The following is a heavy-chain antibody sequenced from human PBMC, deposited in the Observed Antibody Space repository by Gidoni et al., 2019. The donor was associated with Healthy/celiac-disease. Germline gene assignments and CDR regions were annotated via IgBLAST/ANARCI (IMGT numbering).Heavy chain of an antibody. CDR2: IKQDGSEK. D-gene: IGHD6-13*01. J-gene: IGHJ6*03. CDR3: ARVGIAAAGTYRNYYYYYMDV. Sequence: EVQLVESGGGLVQPGGSLRLSCAASGFTFSSYWMSWVRQAPGKGLEWVANIKQDGSEKYYVDSVKGRFTISRDNAKNSLYLQMNSLRAEDTAVYYCARVGIAAAGTYRNYYYYYMDVWGKGTTVTVSS. V-gene: IGHV3-7*03. CDR1: GFTFSSYW.